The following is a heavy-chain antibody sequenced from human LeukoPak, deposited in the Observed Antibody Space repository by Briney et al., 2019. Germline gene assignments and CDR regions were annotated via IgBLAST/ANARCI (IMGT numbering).Heavy chain of an antibody. D-gene: IGHD6-19*01. CDR3: AGWIAVAGNPLV. Sequence: SQTLSLTCTVSGGSISSGDYYWSWIRQPPGKGLEWIGYIYYSGSTYYNPSLKSRVTISVDTSKNQFSLKLSSVTAADTAVYYCAGWIAVAGNPLVWGQGTLVTVSS. CDR2: IYYSGST. J-gene: IGHJ4*02. V-gene: IGHV4-30-4*01. CDR1: GGSISSGDYY.